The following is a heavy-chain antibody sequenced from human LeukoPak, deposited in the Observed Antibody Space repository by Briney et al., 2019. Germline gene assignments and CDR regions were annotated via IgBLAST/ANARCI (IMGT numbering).Heavy chain of an antibody. CDR3: ARSRNSGHWFVIGDS. V-gene: IGHV3-30*03. CDR2: ISSGGNHE. D-gene: IGHD3-22*01. Sequence: GGSLRLSCAASGFTFSSYWMHWVRQAPGKGLEWVAVISSGGNHEYCADSVKGRFTISRDNSMNTLYLQMNSLRAEDTAVYYCARSRNSGHWFVIGDSWGQGTLVTVSS. CDR1: GFTFSSYW. J-gene: IGHJ4*02.